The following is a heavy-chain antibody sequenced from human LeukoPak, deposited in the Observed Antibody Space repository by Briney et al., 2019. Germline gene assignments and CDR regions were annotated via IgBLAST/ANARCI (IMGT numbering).Heavy chain of an antibody. D-gene: IGHD5-24*01. V-gene: IGHV3-48*04. Sequence: GGSLRLSCAASGFIFSSYSMNWVRQAPGKGLEWVSYISGSGTSIYDADSVKGRFTISRDNAKNSLYLQMNSLRAEDTAVYYCARGDGYNTLDYWGQGTLVTVSS. CDR1: GFIFSSYS. J-gene: IGHJ4*02. CDR3: ARGDGYNTLDY. CDR2: ISGSGTSI.